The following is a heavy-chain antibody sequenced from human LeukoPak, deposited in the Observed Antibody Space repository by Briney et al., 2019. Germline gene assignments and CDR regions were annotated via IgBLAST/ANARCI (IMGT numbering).Heavy chain of an antibody. CDR2: IGPHSTFT. D-gene: IGHD2/OR15-2a*01. Sequence: ASVKVSCKSSGFTFTDHYIHWVRQGPGQGLDWMGYIGPHSTFTSSPQEFQGRVTMTRDASMSTAYMELTRLTSDDTAVYYCVREGEGPLSKDFDYWGQGTLVTVSS. CDR1: GFTFTDHY. J-gene: IGHJ4*02. CDR3: VREGEGPLSKDFDY. V-gene: IGHV1-2*02.